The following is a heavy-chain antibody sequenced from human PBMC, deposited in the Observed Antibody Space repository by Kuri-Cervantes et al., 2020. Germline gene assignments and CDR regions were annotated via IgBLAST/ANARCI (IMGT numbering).Heavy chain of an antibody. Sequence: GESLKISCAASGFTFSSYWMSWVRQAPGKGLEWVANIKQDGSEKYYVDSVKGRFTISRDNAKNSLYLQMNSLRAEDTAVYYCARGARHPTYGMDVWGQGTTVTVSS. V-gene: IGHV3-7*01. CDR3: ARGARHPTYGMDV. CDR2: IKQDGSEK. CDR1: GFTFSSYW. J-gene: IGHJ6*02. D-gene: IGHD1-26*01.